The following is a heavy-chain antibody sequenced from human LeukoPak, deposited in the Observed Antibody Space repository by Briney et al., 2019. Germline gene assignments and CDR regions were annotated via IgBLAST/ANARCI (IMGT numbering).Heavy chain of an antibody. D-gene: IGHD3-3*01. CDR1: GGTLSSYA. V-gene: IGHV1-69*05. Sequence: SVKVSCKASGGTLSSYAISWVRQAPGQGLEWMGGIIPIFGTANYAQKFQGRVTITTDESTSTAYMELSSLRSEDTAVYYCANPGTIFGVVEGGAFDIWGQGTMVTVSS. CDR3: ANPGTIFGVVEGGAFDI. CDR2: IIPIFGTA. J-gene: IGHJ3*02.